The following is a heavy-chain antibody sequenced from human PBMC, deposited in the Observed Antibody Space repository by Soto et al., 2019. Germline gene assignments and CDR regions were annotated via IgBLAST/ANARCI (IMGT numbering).Heavy chain of an antibody. CDR2: INHSGST. CDR3: ARGRHGEFIV. D-gene: IGHD3-10*01. V-gene: IGHV4-34*01. Sequence: GLEWTGEINHSGSTNYNPALTSRVTISVETSKNQSSLKLSSWTAADTAVYYCARGRHGEFIVWGQGTTVTVSS. J-gene: IGHJ6*02.